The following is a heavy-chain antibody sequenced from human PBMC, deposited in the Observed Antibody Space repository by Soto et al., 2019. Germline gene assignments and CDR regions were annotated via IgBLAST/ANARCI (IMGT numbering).Heavy chain of an antibody. D-gene: IGHD6-6*01. CDR2: IIPIFGTA. CDR3: ARPHEGGSSGDESDY. V-gene: IGHV1-69*01. J-gene: IGHJ4*02. Sequence: QVQLVQSGAEVKKPGSSVQVSCKASGGTFSSYAISWVRQAPGQGLEWMGGIIPIFGTANYAQKFQGRVTSTADESTSTAYMELRSLRSEDTAVYYCARPHEGGSSGDESDYWGQGTLVTVSS. CDR1: GGTFSSYA.